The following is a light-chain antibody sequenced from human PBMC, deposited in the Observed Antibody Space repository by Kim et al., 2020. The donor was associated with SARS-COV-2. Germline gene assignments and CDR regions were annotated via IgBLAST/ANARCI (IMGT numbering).Light chain of an antibody. CDR3: QQADSWPLT. CDR1: QGISTR. J-gene: IGKJ4*01. CDR2: AAS. V-gene: IGKV1-12*01. Sequence: ASGGNRVTIACRESQGISTRLAGYKQKPGKSPKLLIYAASSLQSGVPSRFSGSGTDTDFTHTISSRQPEDFATYYCQQADSWPLTFGGGTKVEIK.